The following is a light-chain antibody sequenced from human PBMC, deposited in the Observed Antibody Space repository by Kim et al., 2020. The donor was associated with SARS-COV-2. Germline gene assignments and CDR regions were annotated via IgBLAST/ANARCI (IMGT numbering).Light chain of an antibody. Sequence: EIMMTQSPATLSVSPGERATLSCRASQSVSRNVAWYQQRPGQAPRLLVYSASTRATGIPARFSGNGSGTDFTLTISSLQAEDVALYYCQQHHGWPSLTFGQGTKVDIK. CDR3: QQHHGWPSLT. CDR2: SAS. CDR1: QSVSRN. V-gene: IGKV3-15*01. J-gene: IGKJ1*01.